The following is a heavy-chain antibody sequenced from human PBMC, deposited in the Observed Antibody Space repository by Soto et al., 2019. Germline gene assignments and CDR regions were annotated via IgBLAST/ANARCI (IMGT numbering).Heavy chain of an antibody. CDR1: GGSISSGGYS. V-gene: IGHV4-34*01. Sequence: ETLSLTCAVSGGSISSGGYSRSWIRQPPGKGLEWIGEINHSGSTNYNPSLKSRVTISVDTSKNQFSLKLSSVTAADTAVYYCARGPYYGSVIPGDARFYFDYWGQGTLVTVSS. CDR3: ARGPYYGSVIPGDARFYFDY. CDR2: INHSGST. J-gene: IGHJ4*02. D-gene: IGHD3-10*01.